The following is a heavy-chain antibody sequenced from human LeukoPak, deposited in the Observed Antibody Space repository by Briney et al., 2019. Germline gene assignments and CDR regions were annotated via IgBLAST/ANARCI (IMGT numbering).Heavy chain of an antibody. CDR1: SGSISSYY. J-gene: IGHJ5*02. V-gene: IGHV4-59*08. CDR2: IFYSGST. Sequence: SVTLSLTCTVSSGSISSYYWSWIRQPPGKGLEWIGYIFYSGSTNYNPSLKSRVTILVDTSNNQLSLKLSSVTAADTAVYYCARHQYTSGWYGWFDPWGQGTLVTVSS. CDR3: ARHQYTSGWYGWFDP. D-gene: IGHD6-19*01.